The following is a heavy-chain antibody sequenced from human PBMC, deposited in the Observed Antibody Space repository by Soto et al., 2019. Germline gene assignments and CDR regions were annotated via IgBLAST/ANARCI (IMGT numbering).Heavy chain of an antibody. CDR2: ISSSGSTI. J-gene: IGHJ4*02. Sequence: GGSLRLSCVASGFTFSSYGMNWVRQGPGKGLEWVSHISSSGSTIYYADSVKGRFTISRGNAKNSLYLQMNSLTAEDTALYYCATGGSYYYYWGQGTLVTVSS. CDR1: GFTFSSYG. D-gene: IGHD1-26*01. CDR3: ATGGSYYYY. V-gene: IGHV3-48*04.